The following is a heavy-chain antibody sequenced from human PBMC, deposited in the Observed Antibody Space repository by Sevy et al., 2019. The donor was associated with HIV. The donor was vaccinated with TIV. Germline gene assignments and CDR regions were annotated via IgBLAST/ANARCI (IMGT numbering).Heavy chain of an antibody. J-gene: IGHJ5*02. V-gene: IGHV3-11*06. CDR3: ARDFGVNFEEIFLFDP. CDR2: ISSSSSYT. D-gene: IGHD3-9*01. CDR1: GFTFSDYY. Sequence: GESLKISCAASGFTFSDYYMSWIRQAPGKGLEWVSYISSSSSYTKDADSVKGRFTISRDNAKNSLYLQINSLRAEDTAVYYCARDFGVNFEEIFLFDPWGQGTLVTVSS.